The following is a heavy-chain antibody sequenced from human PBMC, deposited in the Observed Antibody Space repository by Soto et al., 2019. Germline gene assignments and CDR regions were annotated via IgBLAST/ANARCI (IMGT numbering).Heavy chain of an antibody. V-gene: IGHV4-34*01. J-gene: IGHJ6*03. CDR3: ARESKYQAAGYYYYMDV. D-gene: IGHD2-2*01. CDR1: GGSFSGYY. Sequence: SETLSLTCAVYGGSFSGYYWSWIRQPPGKGLEWIGEINHSGSTNYNPSLKSRVTISVDTSKNQFSLKLSSVTAADTAVYYCARESKYQAAGYYYYMDVWGKGTTVTGSS. CDR2: INHSGST.